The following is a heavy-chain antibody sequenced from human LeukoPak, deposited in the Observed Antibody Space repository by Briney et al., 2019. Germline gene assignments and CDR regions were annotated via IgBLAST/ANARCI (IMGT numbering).Heavy chain of an antibody. V-gene: IGHV3-15*01. J-gene: IGHJ3*02. D-gene: IGHD5-24*01. CDR3: TTVPRDGYHWDAFDI. Sequence: PGGSLRLSCAASGFTFSNAWMSWVRQAPGKGLEWVGRIKSKTDGGTTDYAAPVKGRFTISRDDSKNTLYLQMNSLKTEDTAVYYCTTVPRDGYHWDAFDIWGQGTMVTVSS. CDR2: IKSKTDGGTT. CDR1: GFTFSNAW.